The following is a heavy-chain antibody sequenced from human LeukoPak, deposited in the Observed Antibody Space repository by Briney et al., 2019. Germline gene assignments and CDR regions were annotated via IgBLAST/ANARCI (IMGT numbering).Heavy chain of an antibody. Sequence: SETLSLTCAVYGGSFSGYYWSWIRQPPGKGLEWIGEINHSGSTNYNPSLKSRVTISVDTSKNQFSLKLSSVTAADTAVYFCARQGDGFKTANFDYWGQGTLVTVSS. J-gene: IGHJ4*02. CDR3: ARQGDGFKTANFDY. CDR2: INHSGST. D-gene: IGHD5-24*01. V-gene: IGHV4-34*01. CDR1: GGSFSGYY.